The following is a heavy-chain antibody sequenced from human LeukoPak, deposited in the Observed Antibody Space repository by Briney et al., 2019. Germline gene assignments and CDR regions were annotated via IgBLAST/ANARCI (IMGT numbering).Heavy chain of an antibody. CDR1: GFTFSSYW. J-gene: IGHJ4*02. V-gene: IGHV3-23*01. CDR3: AKEVSIISRGLDY. D-gene: IGHD2-21*01. Sequence: GGSLRLSCAASGFTFSSYWMHWVRQAPGKGLVWVSAISGSGGRTYYADSVKGRVTISRDNSKNTLYLQMNSLRAEDTAVYYCAKEVSIISRGLDYWGQGILVTVSS. CDR2: ISGSGGRT.